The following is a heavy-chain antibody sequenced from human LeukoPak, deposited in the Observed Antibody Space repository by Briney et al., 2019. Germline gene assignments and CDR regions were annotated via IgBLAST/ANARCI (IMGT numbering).Heavy chain of an antibody. CDR2: ICYSGST. D-gene: IGHD6-19*01. CDR3: ARDSSSGYYPGLYFQH. CDR1: GGSISSYY. Sequence: SETLSLTCTVSGGSISSYYWSWIRQPPGKGLEWIGYICYSGSTNYNPSLKSRVTISVDTSKNQFSLKLSSVTAADTAVYYCARDSSSGYYPGLYFQHWGQGTLVTVSS. V-gene: IGHV4-59*01. J-gene: IGHJ1*01.